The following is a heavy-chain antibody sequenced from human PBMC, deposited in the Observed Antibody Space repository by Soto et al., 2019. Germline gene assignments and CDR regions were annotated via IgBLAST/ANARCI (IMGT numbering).Heavy chain of an antibody. CDR1: GFTFSSYW. CDR2: IKQDGSGK. V-gene: IGHV3-7*03. D-gene: IGHD2-2*01. J-gene: IGHJ6*02. CDR3: ARVPADSTAAYYYEYGMDV. Sequence: PVGSLRLSCAASGFTFSSYWMSWVRQAPGKGLEWVANIKQDGSGKYYVDSVKGRFTISRDNAKNSLYLQMNSLRAEDTAVYYCARVPADSTAAYYYEYGMDVWGQGTTVTVSS.